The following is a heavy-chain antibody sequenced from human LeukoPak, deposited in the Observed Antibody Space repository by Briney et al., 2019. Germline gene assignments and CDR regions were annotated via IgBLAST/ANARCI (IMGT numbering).Heavy chain of an antibody. Sequence: ASVKVSCKASGYTFTSYAMNWVRQAPGQGLEWMGWINTNTGNPTYAQGFTGRFVFSLDTSVSTAYLQISSLKAEDTAVYYCARGGGPILTGYYVTPDYWGQGTLVTVSS. CDR3: ARGGGPILTGYYVTPDY. D-gene: IGHD3-9*01. CDR2: INTNTGNP. V-gene: IGHV7-4-1*02. CDR1: GYTFTSYA. J-gene: IGHJ4*02.